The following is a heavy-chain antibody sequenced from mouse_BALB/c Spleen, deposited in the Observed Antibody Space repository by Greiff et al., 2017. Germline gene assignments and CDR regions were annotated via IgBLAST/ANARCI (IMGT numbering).Heavy chain of an antibody. J-gene: IGHJ3*01. CDR1: GYKFTSYW. CDR3: AREGYPSWFAY. D-gene: IGHD2-2*01. Sequence: VQLQQPGAELVRPGASVKLSCKASGYKFTSYWMHWVKQRPGQGLEWIGYINPSTGYTEYNQKFKDKATLTADKSSSTAYMQLSSLTSEDSAVYYCAREGYPSWFAYWGQGTLVTVSA. CDR2: INPSTGYT. V-gene: IGHV1-7*01.